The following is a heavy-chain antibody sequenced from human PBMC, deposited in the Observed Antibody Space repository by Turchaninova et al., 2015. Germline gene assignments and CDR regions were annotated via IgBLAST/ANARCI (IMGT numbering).Heavy chain of an antibody. J-gene: IGHJ4*02. CDR1: GYSISSVDY. V-gene: IGHV4-38-2*01. D-gene: IGHD1-7*01. CDR2: IYHTGTT. Sequence: QVQLQESGPGLVTPSETLSLTFAVSGYSISSVDYWGWVRHAPGKGLEWIATIYHTGTTYYNPSLKSRVTISVDTSKNQFSLKLSSVTAADTAVYYCARHGNYVFDSWGQGTLVTVSS. CDR3: ARHGNYVFDS.